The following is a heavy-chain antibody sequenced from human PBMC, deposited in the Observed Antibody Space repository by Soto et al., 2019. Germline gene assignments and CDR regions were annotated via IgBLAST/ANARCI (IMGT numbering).Heavy chain of an antibody. CDR1: GFTLSGYA. V-gene: IGHV3-64*01. J-gene: IGHJ6*03. CDR3: ARRARPDFYYMDV. CDR2: ISSNGVGT. Sequence: EVQLAESGGGLAQPGGSLRLSCAASGFTLSGYAMDWVRQAPGKGLEYVSGISSNGVGTYYANSVKGRFTISRENSKNTVYLQMGSLRPEDMAVYYCARRARPDFYYMDVWGKGTTVTVSS. D-gene: IGHD6-6*01.